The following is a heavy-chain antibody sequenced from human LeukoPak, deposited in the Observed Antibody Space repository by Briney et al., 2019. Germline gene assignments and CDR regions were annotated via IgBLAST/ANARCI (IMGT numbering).Heavy chain of an antibody. CDR2: ISSSSSYI. D-gene: IGHD3-10*01. J-gene: IGHJ5*01. CDR3: ATPPYGTDTYGSWFES. Sequence: PGGSLRLSCAASGFTFSSYSMNWVRQAPGKGLEWVSSISSSSSYIYYADSVKGRFSISRDNSNKTLYLQMNSLSAEDTGMYYCATPPYGTDTYGSWFESWGQGTLVTVSS. CDR1: GFTFSSYS. V-gene: IGHV3-21*04.